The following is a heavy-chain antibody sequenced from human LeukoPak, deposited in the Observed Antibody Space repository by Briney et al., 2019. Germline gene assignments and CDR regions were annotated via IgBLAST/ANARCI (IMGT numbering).Heavy chain of an antibody. J-gene: IGHJ4*02. CDR1: GFTFSSYA. CDR3: AKDSRGNGASDY. D-gene: IGHD3-10*01. Sequence: PGGSLRLSCTASGFTFSSYAMSWVRQAPGQGLEWVSAISGSGGSTYYADSVKGRFTISRDNSKNTLYLQMNSLRAEDTAVYYCAKDSRGNGASDYWGQGTLVTVSS. V-gene: IGHV3-23*01. CDR2: ISGSGGST.